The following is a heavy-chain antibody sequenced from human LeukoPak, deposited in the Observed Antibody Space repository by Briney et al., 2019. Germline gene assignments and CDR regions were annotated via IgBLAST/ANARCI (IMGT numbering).Heavy chain of an antibody. Sequence: PGGSLRLSCVGSGFSFDDYGMFWVRQAPGKGLEWVAGISWNSYRTGFGDSVKGRFTISRDNAKNSLYLQMTSLRAEDTAVYYCARAWGNDYDLNYWGQGTLVTVSS. J-gene: IGHJ4*02. D-gene: IGHD3-3*01. CDR3: ARAWGNDYDLNY. CDR2: ISWNSYRT. V-gene: IGHV3-20*04. CDR1: GFSFDDYG.